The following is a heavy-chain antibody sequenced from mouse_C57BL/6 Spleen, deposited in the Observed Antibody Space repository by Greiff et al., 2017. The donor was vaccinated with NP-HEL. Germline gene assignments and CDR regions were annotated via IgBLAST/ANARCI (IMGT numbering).Heavy chain of an antibody. J-gene: IGHJ3*01. Sequence: QLQQSGAELVRPGSSVKLSCKASGYTFTSYWMDWVKQRPGQGLEWIGNIYPSDSETHYNQKFKEKATLTVDKSSSTAYMPLSSLTSEDSAVYYCAFYYSRFAYWGQGTLVTVSA. CDR3: AFYYSRFAY. D-gene: IGHD2-12*01. CDR2: IYPSDSET. V-gene: IGHV1-61*01. CDR1: GYTFTSYW.